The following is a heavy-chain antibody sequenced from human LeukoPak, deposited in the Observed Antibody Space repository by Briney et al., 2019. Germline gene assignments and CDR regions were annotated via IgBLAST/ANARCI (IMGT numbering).Heavy chain of an antibody. CDR2: IKQDGSEK. CDR1: GFTFSSYW. Sequence: GGSLRLSCAASGFTFSSYWMSWVRKAPGRGLEWVANIKQDGSEKYYVDSVKGRFTISRDNDKNSLYLQMNSLRAEDTAVYYCARDYGPPDYWGQGTLVTVSS. V-gene: IGHV3-7*01. J-gene: IGHJ4*02. D-gene: IGHD3-10*01. CDR3: ARDYGPPDY.